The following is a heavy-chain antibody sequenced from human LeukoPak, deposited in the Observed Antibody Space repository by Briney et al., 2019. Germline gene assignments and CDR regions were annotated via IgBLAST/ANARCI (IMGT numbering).Heavy chain of an antibody. V-gene: IGHV1-18*01. Sequence: ASVKVSCKASGYTFTSYGISWVRQAPGQGLEWMGWISAYNGNTNYAQKLQGRVTMTTDTSTSTACMELRSLRSDDTAVYYCARTLVAADRDYWGQGTLVTVSS. D-gene: IGHD2-15*01. J-gene: IGHJ4*02. CDR3: ARTLVAADRDY. CDR1: GYTFTSYG. CDR2: ISAYNGNT.